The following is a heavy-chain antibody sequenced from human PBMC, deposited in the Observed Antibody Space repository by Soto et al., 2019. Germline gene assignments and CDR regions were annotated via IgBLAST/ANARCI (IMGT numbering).Heavy chain of an antibody. CDR2: ITSSVDI. D-gene: IGHD2-21*01. J-gene: IGHJ5*02. Sequence: GGSLRLSCAASGFTFSHFAMNWVRQAPGRGLEWVASITSSVDIYYADSVKGRFTISRDNAENSLFLQMDSLRADDTAIYFCARALLFVTHAIRWFDPWGQGTLVTVSS. CDR1: GFTFSHFA. V-gene: IGHV3-21*01. CDR3: ARALLFVTHAIRWFDP.